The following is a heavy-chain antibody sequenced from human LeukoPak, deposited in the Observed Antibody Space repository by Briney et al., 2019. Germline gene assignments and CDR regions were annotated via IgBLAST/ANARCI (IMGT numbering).Heavy chain of an antibody. CDR1: GFTFNNYG. Sequence: PGKSLRLSCAASGFTFNNYGMYWVRQAPGKGLEWVAVISYDGRNKHYPGSVKGRFTISRDISTDTLWLQMDSLRTEDTAVYYCAKGPLRGTAAAIDYWGQGTLVTVSS. D-gene: IGHD2-2*01. J-gene: IGHJ4*02. CDR3: AKGPLRGTAAAIDY. CDR2: ISYDGRNK. V-gene: IGHV3-30*18.